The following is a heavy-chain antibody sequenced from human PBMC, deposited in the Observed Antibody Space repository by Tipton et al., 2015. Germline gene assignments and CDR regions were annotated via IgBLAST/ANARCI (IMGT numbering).Heavy chain of an antibody. CDR1: GGSIRSGDHS. CDR2: INYRGTT. Sequence: TLSLTCSVSGGSIRSGDHSWNWVRQYPEKGLEWIGHINYRGTTHYNPSLQSRVTMSVDTSKNHFSLNLTSVTAADTAVYYCARFHKTIPGTPVLGKVFDSWGQGTLVTVSS. D-gene: IGHD6-19*01. V-gene: IGHV4-31*03. CDR3: ARFHKTIPGTPVLGKVFDS. J-gene: IGHJ5*01.